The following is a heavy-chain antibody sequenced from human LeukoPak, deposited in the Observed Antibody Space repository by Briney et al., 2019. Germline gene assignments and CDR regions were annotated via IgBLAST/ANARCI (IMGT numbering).Heavy chain of an antibody. V-gene: IGHV1-8*03. CDR2: MNPNSGNT. D-gene: IGHD3-3*01. J-gene: IGHJ6*03. CDR1: GYTFTSYD. CDR3: ARDQSYDFWSGSYYYYYYMNV. Sequence: ASVKVSCKASGYTFTSYDINWVRQATGQGLEWMGWMNPNSGNTGYAQKFQGRVTITRNTSISTAYMELSSLRSEDTAVYYCARDQSYDFWSGSYYYYYYMNVWGKGTTVTVSS.